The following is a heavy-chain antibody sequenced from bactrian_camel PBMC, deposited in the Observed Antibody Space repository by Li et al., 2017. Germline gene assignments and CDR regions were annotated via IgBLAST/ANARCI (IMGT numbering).Heavy chain of an antibody. CDR1: GGFYSVWC. J-gene: IGHJ4*01. CDR2: LDSDGSP. Sequence: HVQLVESGGGSVQAGGSLRLTCEGSGGFYSVWCMGWFRQAPGKQREAVAALDSDGSPMYADSVKGRFTISKEYSNDILYLYLQMSSLKPEDTATYYRAADSLIGGYCLEYGYNYEGQGTQVTVS. V-gene: IGHV3S53*01. D-gene: IGHD2*01. CDR3: AADSLIGGYCLEYGYNY.